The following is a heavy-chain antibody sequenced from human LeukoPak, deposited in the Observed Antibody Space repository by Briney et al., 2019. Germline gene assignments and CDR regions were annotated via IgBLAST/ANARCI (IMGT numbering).Heavy chain of an antibody. CDR1: GGTFSSYA. J-gene: IGHJ4*02. CDR3: ARVGVGATTDYFDY. D-gene: IGHD1-26*01. CDR2: INPNSGGT. V-gene: IGHV1-2*02. Sequence: ASVKVSCKASGGTFSSYAISWVRQAPGQGLEWMGWINPNSGGTNYAQKFQGRVTMTRDTSISTAYMELSRLRSDDTAVYYCARVGVGATTDYFDYWGQGTLVTVSS.